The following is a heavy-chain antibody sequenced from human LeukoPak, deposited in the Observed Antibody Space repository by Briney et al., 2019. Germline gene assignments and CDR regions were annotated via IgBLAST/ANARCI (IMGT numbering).Heavy chain of an antibody. CDR3: ARVAWGIVVVIEDGGDAFDI. CDR1: RFTFSNYA. V-gene: IGHV3-30*04. J-gene: IGHJ3*02. Sequence: GGSLRLSCAASRFTFSNYAMHWVRQAPGKALEWVSLISSDGSNQNYADSVKGRFTISRDNAKNSLYLQMNSLRAEDTAVYYCARVAWGIVVVIEDGGDAFDIWGQGTMVTVSS. CDR2: ISSDGSNQ. D-gene: IGHD3-22*01.